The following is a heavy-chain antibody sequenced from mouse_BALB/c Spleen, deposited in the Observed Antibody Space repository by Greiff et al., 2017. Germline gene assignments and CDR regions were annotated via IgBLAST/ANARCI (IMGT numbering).Heavy chain of an antibody. Sequence: EVKLMESGPSLVKPSQSLSFTCSVTGDSITSGYWNWIRKFPGHKLEYMGYISYSGSTYDNPSLKSRISITRDTSKNQYYLQLNSVTTEDTATYYCARRTTVVPHYLDDWGEGTTLTVSS. V-gene: IGHV3-8*02. CDR1: GDSITSGY. CDR3: ARRTTVVPHYLDD. J-gene: IGHJ2*01. CDR2: ISYSGST. D-gene: IGHD1-1*01.